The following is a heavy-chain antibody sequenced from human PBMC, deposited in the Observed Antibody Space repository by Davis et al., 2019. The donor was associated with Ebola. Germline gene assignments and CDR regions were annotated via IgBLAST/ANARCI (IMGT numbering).Heavy chain of an antibody. Sequence: GESLKISCAASGFTFDNYGMSWVRQAPGKGLEWVSGINWNGGSTGYADSVKGRFTISRDNAKNSLYLQMNTLRAEDTAVYYCARTSGTTGIFLGWGQGTLVTVSS. J-gene: IGHJ4*02. CDR3: ARTSGTTGIFLG. CDR2: INWNGGST. CDR1: GFTFDNYG. D-gene: IGHD1-1*01. V-gene: IGHV3-20*04.